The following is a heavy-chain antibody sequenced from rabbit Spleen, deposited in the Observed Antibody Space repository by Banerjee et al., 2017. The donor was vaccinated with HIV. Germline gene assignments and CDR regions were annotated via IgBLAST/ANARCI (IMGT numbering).Heavy chain of an antibody. CDR2: MLTGSGST. D-gene: IGHD1-1*01. Sequence: QSLEESGGDLVKPGASLTLTCTASGVSFSSNYWICWVRQAPGKGLEWIACMLTGSGSTYYASWAKGRFTISKTSSTTVTLQMTSLTAADTATYFCARGNVGGGNSVYGLNLWGPGTLVTVS. CDR3: ARGNVGGGNSVYGLNL. V-gene: IGHV1S40*01. J-gene: IGHJ4*01. CDR1: GVSFSSNYW.